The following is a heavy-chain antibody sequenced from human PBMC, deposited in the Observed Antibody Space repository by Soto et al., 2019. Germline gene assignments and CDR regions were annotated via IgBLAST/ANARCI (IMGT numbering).Heavy chain of an antibody. CDR2: IWYDGSNK. CDR1: GFTFSSYG. V-gene: IGHV3-33*01. J-gene: IGHJ6*03. CDR3: ARSGLLRSGYYYYMDV. Sequence: QVQLVESGGGVVQPGRSLRLSCAASGFTFSSYGMHWVRQAPGKGLEWVAVIWYDGSNKYYADSVKGRFTISRDNSKNTLYLQMNSLRAEDTAVYYCARSGLLRSGYYYYMDVWGKGTTVTVSS. D-gene: IGHD4-17*01.